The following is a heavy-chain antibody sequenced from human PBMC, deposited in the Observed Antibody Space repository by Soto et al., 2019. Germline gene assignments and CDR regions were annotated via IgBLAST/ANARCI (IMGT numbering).Heavy chain of an antibody. CDR2: IQSGGTT. J-gene: IGHJ6*04. D-gene: IGHD2-15*01. CDR3: ARDDVLCDGGRCYGIPLDV. V-gene: IGHV3-66*01. CDR1: GFTVSSKY. Sequence: GESLKISCAASGFTVSSKYMTWVRQAPGKGLEWVSLIQSGGTTYYADSVKGRFTISRDTPENTLHLQMDSLRVEDTAVYYCARDDVLCDGGRCYGIPLDVRGKGTKVTVSS.